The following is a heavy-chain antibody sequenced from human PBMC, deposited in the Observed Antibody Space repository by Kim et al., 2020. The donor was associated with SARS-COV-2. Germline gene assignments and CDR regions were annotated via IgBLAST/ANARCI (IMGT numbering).Heavy chain of an antibody. CDR2: IKNDGTIT. V-gene: IGHV3-74*03. Sequence: GGSLRLSCAASGFSFNNYWMHWVRQVPGKGLVWVSRIKNDGTITLYADSVKGRFTISRDNAKNTLYLQMNSLRAEDTAVYYCARDDYFRYWGQGTLVTVS. CDR1: GFSFNNYW. CDR3: ARDDYFRY. J-gene: IGHJ4*02.